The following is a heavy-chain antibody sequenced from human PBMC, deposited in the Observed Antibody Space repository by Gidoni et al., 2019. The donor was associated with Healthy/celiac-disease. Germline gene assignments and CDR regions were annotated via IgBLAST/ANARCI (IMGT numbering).Heavy chain of an antibody. V-gene: IGHV3-30-3*01. CDR2: ISYDGSNK. D-gene: IGHD6-13*01. CDR1: GFTFSSYA. CDR3: AGGSSSPGY. J-gene: IGHJ4*02. Sequence: QVQLVESGGGVVQPGRSLRLSCAASGFTFSSYAMHWVRQAPGKGLEWVAVISYDGSNKYYADSVKGRFTISRDNSKNTLYLQMNSLRAEDTAVYYCAGGSSSPGYWGQGTLVTVSS.